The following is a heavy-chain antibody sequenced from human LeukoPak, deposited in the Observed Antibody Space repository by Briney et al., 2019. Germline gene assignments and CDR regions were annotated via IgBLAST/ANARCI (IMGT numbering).Heavy chain of an antibody. V-gene: IGHV3-15*01. CDR3: YSSGYYFHFDY. D-gene: IGHD3-22*01. J-gene: IGHJ4*02. CDR2: IKSKTDGGTT. CDR1: GFTFSNAW. Sequence: GGSLRLSCAASGFTFSNAWMSWVRQAPGKGLEWVGRIKSKTDGGTTDYAAPVKGRFTISRDDSKNTLYLQMNSLKTEDTAVYYCYSSGYYFHFDYWGQGTLVTVSS.